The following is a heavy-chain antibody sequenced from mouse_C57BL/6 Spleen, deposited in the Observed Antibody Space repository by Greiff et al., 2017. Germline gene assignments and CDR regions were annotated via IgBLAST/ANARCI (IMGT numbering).Heavy chain of an antibody. D-gene: IGHD2-13*01. CDR3: ARDGDSDFDY. Sequence: EVKLVEPGGGLVKPGGSLKLSCAASGFTFSSYAMSWVRQTPEKRLEWVATISDGGSYTYYPDNVKGRFTISRDNAKNNLYLQMSHLKSEDTAMYYCARDGDSDFDYWGQGTTLTVSS. V-gene: IGHV5-4*01. CDR1: GFTFSSYA. CDR2: ISDGGSYT. J-gene: IGHJ2*01.